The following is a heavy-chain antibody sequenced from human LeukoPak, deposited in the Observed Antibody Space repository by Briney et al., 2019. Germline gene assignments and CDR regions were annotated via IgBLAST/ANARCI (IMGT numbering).Heavy chain of an antibody. Sequence: GGSLRLSCAASRFTLSNYWMSWVRQAPGKGLEWVSVIYSGGSTYYADSVKGRFTISRDNSKNTLYLQMNSLRAEDTAVYYCARENWNYGRYFDYWGQGTLVTVSS. J-gene: IGHJ4*02. D-gene: IGHD1-7*01. CDR2: IYSGGST. V-gene: IGHV3-53*01. CDR3: ARENWNYGRYFDY. CDR1: RFTLSNYW.